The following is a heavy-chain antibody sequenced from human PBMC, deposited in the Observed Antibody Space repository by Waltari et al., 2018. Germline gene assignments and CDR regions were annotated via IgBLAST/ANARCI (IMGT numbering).Heavy chain of an antibody. CDR1: GYTFTSYA. V-gene: IGHV7-4-1*02. Sequence: QVQLVQSGSELKKPGASVKVSCKASGYTFTSYAMNWVRQAPGQGLEWMGWSNTNTGNPTYAQGFTGRFVFSLDTSVSTAYLQISSLKAEDTAVYYCARDSSGPPFYYYYGMDVWGQGTTVTVSS. CDR3: ARDSSGPPFYYYYGMDV. CDR2: SNTNTGNP. J-gene: IGHJ6*02. D-gene: IGHD6-19*01.